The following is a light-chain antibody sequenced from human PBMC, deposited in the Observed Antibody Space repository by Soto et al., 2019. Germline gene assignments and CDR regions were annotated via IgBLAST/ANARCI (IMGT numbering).Light chain of an antibody. Sequence: EIVLTQSPATLSVSPGERATLSCRASQSVSSYLAWYQQKPGQAPRLLIYDASNRATGIPARFSGSGSETDFTLTISSLEPEDFAVYYCQQRSNWPPITFGQETRLEIK. CDR3: QQRSNWPPIT. CDR1: QSVSSY. V-gene: IGKV3-11*01. J-gene: IGKJ5*01. CDR2: DAS.